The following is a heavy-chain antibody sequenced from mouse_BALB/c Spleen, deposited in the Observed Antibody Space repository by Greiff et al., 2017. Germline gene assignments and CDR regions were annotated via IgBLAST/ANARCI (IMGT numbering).Heavy chain of an antibody. D-gene: IGHD2-4*01. Sequence: QVQLKQSGPGLVQPSQSLSITCTVSGFSLTSYGVHWVRQSPGKGLEWLGVIWSGGSTDYNAAFISRLSISKDNSKSQVFFKMNSLQANDTAIYYCARIYYDHAMDYWGQGTSVTVSS. V-gene: IGHV2-2*02. CDR2: IWSGGST. CDR1: GFSLTSYG. J-gene: IGHJ4*01. CDR3: ARIYYDHAMDY.